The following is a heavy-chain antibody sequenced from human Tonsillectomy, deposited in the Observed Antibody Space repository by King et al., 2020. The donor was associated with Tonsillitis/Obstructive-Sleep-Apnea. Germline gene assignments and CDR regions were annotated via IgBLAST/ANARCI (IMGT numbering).Heavy chain of an antibody. CDR1: GFTFSSYA. V-gene: IGHV3-23*04. CDR2: ISGSGGKT. CDR3: AKPGLEWELLTWFDP. Sequence: VQLVESGGGLVQPGGSLRLSCVASGFTFSSYAMSWVRQAPGKGLEWVSAISGSGGKTYYADSVKGRFTISRDNSKNTLYLQMNSLRAEDTAVYYCAKPGLEWELLTWFDPWGQGTLVTVSS. D-gene: IGHD1-26*01. J-gene: IGHJ5*02.